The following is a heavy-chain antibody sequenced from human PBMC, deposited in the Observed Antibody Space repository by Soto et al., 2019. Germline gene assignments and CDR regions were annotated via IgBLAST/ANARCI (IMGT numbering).Heavy chain of an antibody. CDR2: IYYGGST. V-gene: IGHV4-39*01. CDR1: GGSISSSSYY. J-gene: IGHJ4*02. Sequence: SETLSLTCTVSGGSISSSSYYWGWIRQTPGQGLEWIGSIYYGGSTYYNPSLKSRVTISVDTSKNQFSLKLSSVTAADTPAYYRARHVPIVLESPKRPDFDYWGQGTLVTVSS. CDR3: ARHVPIVLESPKRPDFDY. D-gene: IGHD2-15*01.